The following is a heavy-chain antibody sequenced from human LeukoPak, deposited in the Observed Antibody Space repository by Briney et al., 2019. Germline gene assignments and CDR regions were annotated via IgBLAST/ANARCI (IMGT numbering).Heavy chain of an antibody. J-gene: IGHJ6*04. CDR1: GFTFNNYA. CDR2: ISGSGYST. V-gene: IGHV3-23*01. CDR3: AELGITMIGGV. D-gene: IGHD3-10*02. Sequence: GGSLRLSCVASGFTFNNYAMTWVRQAPGKGLEWVSAISGSGYSTYYADSVKGRFTISRDNSKNTLYLQMNSLRAEDTAVYYCAELGITMIGGVWGKGTTVTISS.